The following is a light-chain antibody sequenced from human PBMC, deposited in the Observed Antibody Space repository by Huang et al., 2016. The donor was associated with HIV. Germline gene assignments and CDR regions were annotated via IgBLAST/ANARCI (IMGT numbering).Light chain of an antibody. V-gene: IGKV3-15*01. Sequence: EIVMTQSPTTLSVSPGERATLSCRASQRVGNNIAWYQQKPGQAPRLIIYAASTRPTGISGRFSGSGSETEFTLTISSLQSEDFAVYYCLHYDNWPPYTFGQGTKVELK. CDR1: QRVGNN. CDR3: LHYDNWPPYT. J-gene: IGKJ2*01. CDR2: AAS.